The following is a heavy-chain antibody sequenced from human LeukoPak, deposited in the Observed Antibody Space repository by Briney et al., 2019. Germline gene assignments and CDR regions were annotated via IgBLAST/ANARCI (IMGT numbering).Heavy chain of an antibody. CDR1: GFTFSGYP. CDR2: ISYDGSNK. J-gene: IGHJ4*02. Sequence: PGGSLTLSRAASGFTFSGYPMHWVRRAPGKGLEWVAVISYDGSNKYYPDSVKGRITISRDNSKNKPHLRVNRLRPWETAVYYCARDGSITWAPSFDYWGQGTLVTVSS. CDR3: ARDGSITWAPSFDY. D-gene: IGHD2-15*01. V-gene: IGHV3-30*04.